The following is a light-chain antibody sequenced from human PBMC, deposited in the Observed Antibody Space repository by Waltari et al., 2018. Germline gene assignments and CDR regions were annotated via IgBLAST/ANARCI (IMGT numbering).Light chain of an antibody. CDR2: SNN. J-gene: IGLJ2*01. V-gene: IGLV1-44*01. CDR1: TSNLGSNT. CDR3: AAWDDSLKGVV. Sequence: QSVLTQQPSASGTPGQKITIPCSGSTSNLGSNTFNWYQQLPGTAPKLLMYSNNLRPSGVPERFYGSKSGSSASLAIFGLQSEDDADYYCAAWDDSLKGVVFGGGTKVTVL.